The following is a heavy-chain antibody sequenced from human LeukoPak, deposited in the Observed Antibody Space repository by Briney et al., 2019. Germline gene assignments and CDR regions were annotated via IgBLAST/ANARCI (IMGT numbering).Heavy chain of an antibody. CDR1: GFTFSSYD. J-gene: IGHJ4*02. CDR2: ISYDGNDK. V-gene: IGHV3-30*18. CDR3: AKVLAYYFDY. Sequence: QPGGSLRLSCAASGFTFSSYDMHWVRQAPGKGLEWVAVISYDGNDKHYADSVKGRFTISRDNSKSTLYLQMNSLRAEDTAVYYCAKVLAYYFDYWGQGTLVTVSS.